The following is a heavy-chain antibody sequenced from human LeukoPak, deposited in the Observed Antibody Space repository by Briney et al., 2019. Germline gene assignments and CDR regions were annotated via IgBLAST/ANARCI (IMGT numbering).Heavy chain of an antibody. CDR3: ARDYYGDYYFDY. CDR2: ISSSGSFI. J-gene: IGHJ4*02. V-gene: IGHV3-21*01. CDR1: GFTFSTYS. D-gene: IGHD4-17*01. Sequence: GGSLRFFCAASGFTFSTYSMNWVRQAPGKGLEWVSSISSSGSFISYADSVKGRFTISRDSAKNSLFLQMNSLRAEDTAVYYCARDYYGDYYFDYWGQGTLVTVSS.